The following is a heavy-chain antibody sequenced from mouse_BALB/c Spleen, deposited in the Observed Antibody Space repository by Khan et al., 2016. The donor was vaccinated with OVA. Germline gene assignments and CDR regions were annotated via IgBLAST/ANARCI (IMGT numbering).Heavy chain of an antibody. V-gene: IGHV1-9*01. D-gene: IGHD1-1*02. CDR3: ARGGSGGWSF. CDR1: GYTFSSYW. Sequence: QVRLQQSGGDLMKPGASGKISCKATGYTFSSYWIEWVQQRPGHGLEWIGQIFPGSVSITYNEKFKGKATFTADKSSNTAYMQLSSLTSADSAVSYSARGGSGGWSFWGPGTLVTVSA. CDR2: IFPGSVSI. J-gene: IGHJ3*01.